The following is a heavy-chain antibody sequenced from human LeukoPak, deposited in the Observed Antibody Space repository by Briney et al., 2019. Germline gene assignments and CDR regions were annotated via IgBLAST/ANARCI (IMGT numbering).Heavy chain of an antibody. CDR1: GLTFSGAC. CDR2: ILNGERT. J-gene: IGHJ4*02. V-gene: IGHV3-15*01. Sequence: GGSLRLSCAVSGLTFSGACLTWVCQAPGKGLEWVGRILNGERTDYAAPVKGSVTISREDNKNTMFHQMNSLITEEKAASYCVWLGFCTGDGCPGSYFASWGQGSLVTVSS. CDR3: VWLGFCTGDGCPGSYFAS. D-gene: IGHD2-8*02.